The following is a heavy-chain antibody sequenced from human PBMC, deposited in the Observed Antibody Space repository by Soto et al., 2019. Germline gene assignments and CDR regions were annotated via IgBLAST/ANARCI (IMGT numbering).Heavy chain of an antibody. CDR2: MNPNSGNT. CDR3: ATSPLIGVVSEYGMDD. D-gene: IGHD3-22*01. V-gene: IGHV1-8*01. J-gene: IGHJ6*02. Sequence: ALVMGSWEACGCTFTSYDIKWVRQATGQGLEGVGCMNPNSGNTGYAQKFQGRVTRTRTTSRSTVYMEMSSLRSEDTAVYYCATSPLIGVVSEYGMDDWAQGTTLNV. CDR1: GCTFTSYD.